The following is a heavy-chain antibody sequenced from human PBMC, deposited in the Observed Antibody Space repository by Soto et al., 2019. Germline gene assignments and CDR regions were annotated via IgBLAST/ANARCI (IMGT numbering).Heavy chain of an antibody. CDR1: TFGDYA. Sequence: TFGDYAMSWSRHAPVKGLEWVGVIRSKAYGETTDYAASVKGRFTILRDDSKSIAYLQMNSLQSEDTGVYYCTRYTYTSRYSYYGMDVWGHGTTVTVSS. D-gene: IGHD2-2*01. V-gene: IGHV3-49*03. CDR2: IRSKAYGETT. CDR3: TRYTYTSRYSYYGMDV. J-gene: IGHJ6*02.